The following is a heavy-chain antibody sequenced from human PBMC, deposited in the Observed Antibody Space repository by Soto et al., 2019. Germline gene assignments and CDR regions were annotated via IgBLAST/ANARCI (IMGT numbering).Heavy chain of an antibody. J-gene: IGHJ6*01. V-gene: IGHV1-69*02. CDR2: IIPILGIA. D-gene: IGHD1-1*01. CDR3: RNEYGMGG. CDR1: GGTFSSYT. Sequence: QVQLVQSGAEVKKPGSSVKVSCKASGGTFSSYTISWVRQAPGQGLEWMGRIIPILGIANYAQKFQGRVTITADKSTSTAYMELSSLRAEGPVVYYWRNEYGMGGWGQGATVTGSS.